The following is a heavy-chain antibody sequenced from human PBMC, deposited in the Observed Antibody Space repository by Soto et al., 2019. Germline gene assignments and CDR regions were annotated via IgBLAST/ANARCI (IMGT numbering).Heavy chain of an antibody. Sequence: GGPLRLSGAASVFTFSDYYMSWIRQAPGKGLEWVSYISYSGSTIYYADSVKGRFTISRDNAKNSLYLQMNSLRAEDTAVYYCARDNLAFDIWGQGTMVTVSS. CDR2: ISYSGSTI. J-gene: IGHJ3*02. CDR3: ARDNLAFDI. V-gene: IGHV3-11*01. CDR1: VFTFSDYY.